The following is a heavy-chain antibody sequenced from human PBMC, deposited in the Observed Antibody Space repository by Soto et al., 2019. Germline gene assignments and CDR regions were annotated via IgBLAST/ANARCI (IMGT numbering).Heavy chain of an antibody. V-gene: IGHV3-33*01. CDR3: ARDSYGYDY. CDR2: IWDDGSNK. CDR1: GFTFSNYA. Sequence: QVQLVESGGGVVQPGRSLRLSCAASGFTFSNYAMHWVRQAPGKGLEWVAVIWDDGSNKYYADSVKGRFTISRDNSKNTLYLQMNSLRAEDTAVYYCARDSYGYDYWGQGTLVTVSS. D-gene: IGHD5-18*01. J-gene: IGHJ4*02.